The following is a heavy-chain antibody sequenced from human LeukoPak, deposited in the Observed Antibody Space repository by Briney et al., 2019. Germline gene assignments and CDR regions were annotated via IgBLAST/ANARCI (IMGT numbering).Heavy chain of an antibody. CDR2: VKSKTDGGTT. CDR3: ARGGPIYCSGDSCYPGDY. V-gene: IGHV3-15*07. J-gene: IGHJ4*02. Sequence: GGSLRLSCAASGFIFSNGWMSWVRQAPGKGLEWVGRVKSKTDGGTTDYAAPVKGRFTISRDDSKNTLFLQMNSLKTEDTAVYYCARGGPIYCSGDSCYPGDYWGQGTLVTVSS. D-gene: IGHD2-15*01. CDR1: GFIFSNGW.